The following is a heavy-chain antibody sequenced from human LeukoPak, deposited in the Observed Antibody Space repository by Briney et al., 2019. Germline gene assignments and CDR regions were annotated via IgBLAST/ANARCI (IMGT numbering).Heavy chain of an antibody. CDR1: GGSISTYY. D-gene: IGHD3-22*01. Sequence: SETLSLTCTVSGGSISTYYWNWIRQPAGKGLEWIGRIYTSGSTNYNPSLKSRVTISVDTSKNHFSLKLSSVTAADTAVYYCASKIRRPDYYDSSGYSEGAFDIWGQGTMVTVSS. CDR2: IYTSGST. J-gene: IGHJ3*02. CDR3: ASKIRRPDYYDSSGYSEGAFDI. V-gene: IGHV4-4*07.